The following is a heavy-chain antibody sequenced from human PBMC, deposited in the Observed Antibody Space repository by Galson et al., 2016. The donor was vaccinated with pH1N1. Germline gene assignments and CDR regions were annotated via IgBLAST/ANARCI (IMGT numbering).Heavy chain of an antibody. Sequence: SETLSLTCAISGGSISRSNWCWVRQSPVKGLEWIAYLYSSGTTTYNPSVASRVTISVDTPKNQFSLNLDFVTAADTAIYYCARHLHVPGFKGIGSWGQGILVTVSS. J-gene: IGHJ4*02. D-gene: IGHD5-24*01. CDR1: GGSISRSN. CDR3: ARHLHVPGFKGIGS. V-gene: IGHV4-59*08. CDR2: LYSSGTT.